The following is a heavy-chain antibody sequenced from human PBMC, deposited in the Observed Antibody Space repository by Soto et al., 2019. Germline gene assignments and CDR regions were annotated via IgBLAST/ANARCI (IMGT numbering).Heavy chain of an antibody. CDR3: ARDIDESARGWYFGL. CDR1: GYTFTSYY. Sequence: QVQLVQSGAEVKKPGASVKVSCKASGYTFTSYYMHWVRQAPGQGLEWMGIINPSGGSTSYAQKFQGRVTMNRDTSTSRVYMELSSLRSEDTAVYYCARDIDESARGWYFGLWGRGTLVTVSS. J-gene: IGHJ2*01. CDR2: INPSGGST. V-gene: IGHV1-46*03. D-gene: IGHD1-26*01.